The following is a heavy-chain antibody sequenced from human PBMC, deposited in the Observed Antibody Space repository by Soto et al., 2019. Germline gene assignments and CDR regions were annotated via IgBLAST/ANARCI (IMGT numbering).Heavy chain of an antibody. J-gene: IGHJ5*02. V-gene: IGHV3-30*18. CDR3: AKGPMYTNSWYGGDL. Sequence: GGSLRLSCAASGFTFSYYGIHWVRQAPGKGLEWVSLISYDENKKFYADSVKGRFTISRDNSENTVYLQMDNLRVEDTAFYYCAKGPMYTNSWYGGDLWGQGTLVTVSS. CDR2: ISYDENKK. CDR1: GFTFSYYG. D-gene: IGHD6-13*01.